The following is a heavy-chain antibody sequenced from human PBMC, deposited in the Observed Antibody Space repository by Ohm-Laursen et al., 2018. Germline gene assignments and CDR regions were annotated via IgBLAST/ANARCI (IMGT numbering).Heavy chain of an antibody. V-gene: IGHV3-23*01. CDR2: ISGSGDTT. J-gene: IGHJ1*01. Sequence: GSLRLSCAASGFTFSSHGINWVRQAPGKGLEWVSGISGSGDTTYYADSVKGRFSISRDSSKNTLYLQMNSLRAEDTAVYYCAKVPRYCSGGSCRGGYFQYWGQGTLVTVSS. CDR3: AKVPRYCSGGSCRGGYFQY. D-gene: IGHD2-15*01. CDR1: GFTFSSHG.